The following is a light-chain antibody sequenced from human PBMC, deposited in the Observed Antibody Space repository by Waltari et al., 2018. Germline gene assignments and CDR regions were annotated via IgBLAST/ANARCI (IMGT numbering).Light chain of an antibody. CDR1: QSVNSW. CDR3: QQYNNFPLT. J-gene: IGKJ4*01. CDR2: KAS. Sequence: EIQMTQYPSALSASVGDRVTITGRASQSVNSWLAWYQQKPGKAPELLIYKASILESGVPSRFSGSESGTYFTLTISGLQPEDSAVYYCQQYNNFPLTFGGGTRVEIK. V-gene: IGKV1-5*03.